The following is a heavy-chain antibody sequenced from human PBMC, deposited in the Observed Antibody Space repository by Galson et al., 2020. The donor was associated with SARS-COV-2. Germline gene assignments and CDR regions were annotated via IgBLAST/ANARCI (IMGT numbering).Heavy chain of an antibody. V-gene: IGHV4-39*01. D-gene: IGHD3-22*01. Sequence: GGSVTSRSYFWGWIRQPPGKGLEWIGSSHYSGKVSYTPSLKSRVTISVDTSKNQFSLKLSSVTAADTAVYYCASLWKTTYYYDSSGYKPPDYWGQGTLVTVSS. CDR2: SHYSGKV. CDR3: ASLWKTTYYYDSSGYKPPDY. CDR1: GGSVTSRSYF. J-gene: IGHJ4*02.